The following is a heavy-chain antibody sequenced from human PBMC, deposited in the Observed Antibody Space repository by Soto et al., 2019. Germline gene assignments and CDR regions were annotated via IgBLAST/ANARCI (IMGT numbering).Heavy chain of an antibody. J-gene: IGHJ4*02. Sequence: QVQLVQSGAEVKKPGSSVKVSCKASGGTFNNYAISWVRQAPGQGLEWRGGIVPIFNTSHFAEKFQGRLTLTSDKSTRTACIELIALRSDDTAVYFCATQQKLTTFELWGQGKLVSFSS. CDR1: GGTFNNYA. CDR2: IVPIFNTS. CDR3: ATQQKLTTFEL. V-gene: IGHV1-69*06. D-gene: IGHD6-13*01.